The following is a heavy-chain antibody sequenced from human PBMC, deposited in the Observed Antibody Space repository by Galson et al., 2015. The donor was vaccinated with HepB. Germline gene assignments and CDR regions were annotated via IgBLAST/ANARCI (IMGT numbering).Heavy chain of an antibody. CDR2: INPRVGSI. CDR1: GYTFTSYN. V-gene: IGHV1-46*03. CDR3: ARSASASAFDV. J-gene: IGHJ3*01. D-gene: IGHD1-26*01. Sequence: SVKVSCKASGYTFTSYNIHCVRQAPGQGLEWMGVINPRVGSITYAQNFQGRTTMTRDTSTGTVYMELSSLTSEDTAVYYCARSASASAFDVWGQGTMVTVSS.